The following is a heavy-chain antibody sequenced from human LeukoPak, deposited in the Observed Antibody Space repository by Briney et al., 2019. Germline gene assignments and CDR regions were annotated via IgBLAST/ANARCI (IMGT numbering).Heavy chain of an antibody. CDR3: ARGYCTNGVCYTLGSWFDP. CDR1: GGSISSYY. J-gene: IGHJ5*02. V-gene: IGHV4-59*01. CDR2: IYYSGST. D-gene: IGHD2-8*01. Sequence: PSETLSLTCTVSGGSISSYYWSWIRQPPGKGLEWIGYIYYSGSTNYNPSLKSRVTISVDTSKNQFSLKLSSVTAADTAVYYCARGYCTNGVCYTLGSWFDPWGQGTLVTVSS.